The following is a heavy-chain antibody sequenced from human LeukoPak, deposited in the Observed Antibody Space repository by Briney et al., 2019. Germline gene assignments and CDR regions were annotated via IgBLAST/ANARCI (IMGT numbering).Heavy chain of an antibody. CDR2: IYYSGST. J-gene: IGHJ3*02. Sequence: SEILSLTCTVSGGSVSSGSYYWSWIRQPPGKGLEWIEHIYYSGSTNYNPSLKSRVTISVDTSKNQFSLKLSSVTAADTAVYYCARVASGYDVFDIWGQGTMVTVSS. D-gene: IGHD3-3*01. CDR3: ARVASGYDVFDI. CDR1: GGSVSSGSYY. V-gene: IGHV4-61*01.